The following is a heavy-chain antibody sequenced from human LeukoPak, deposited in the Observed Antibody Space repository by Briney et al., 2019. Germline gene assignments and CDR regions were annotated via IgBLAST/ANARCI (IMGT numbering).Heavy chain of an antibody. CDR1: GYTFTGYY. CDR2: INPNSGGT. J-gene: IGHJ4*02. D-gene: IGHD3-10*01. Sequence: GASVKVSCKASGYTFTGYYMHWVRQAPGQGLEWMGWINPNSGGTNYAQKFQGRVTMTTDTSTSTAYMELRSLRSDDTAVYYCARDRRILWFGGPKRYYFDYWGQGTLVTVSS. V-gene: IGHV1-2*02. CDR3: ARDRRILWFGGPKRYYFDY.